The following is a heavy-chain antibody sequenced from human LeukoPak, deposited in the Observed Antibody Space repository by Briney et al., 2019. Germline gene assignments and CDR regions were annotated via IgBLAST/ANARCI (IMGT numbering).Heavy chain of an antibody. CDR1: GGSISSSSYY. J-gene: IGHJ4*02. V-gene: IGHV4-39*01. D-gene: IGHD5-18*01. CDR2: TYYSGRN. CDR3: ARHEDTSVWALDY. Sequence: SETLSLTCTVSGGSISSSSYYWGWIRQPPGKGLEWIGSTYYSGRNFYNPSLKSRVTISVDTSKNQFSLNLSSVTAADTAVYYCARHEDTSVWALDYWGQGTLVTVSS.